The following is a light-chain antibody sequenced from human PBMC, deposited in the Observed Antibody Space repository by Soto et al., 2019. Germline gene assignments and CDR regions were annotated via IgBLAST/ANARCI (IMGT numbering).Light chain of an antibody. CDR3: QQSYSTPPVT. Sequence: DIQMTQSPSSLSASVGDRVTITCRASQSISSYLNWYQQKPGKAPKLLIYAASSLQSGVPSRFSGSGSGTDFTLTISSLQPEDFATYYCQQSYSTPPVTFGPGTIVDIK. CDR2: AAS. J-gene: IGKJ3*01. V-gene: IGKV1-39*01. CDR1: QSISSY.